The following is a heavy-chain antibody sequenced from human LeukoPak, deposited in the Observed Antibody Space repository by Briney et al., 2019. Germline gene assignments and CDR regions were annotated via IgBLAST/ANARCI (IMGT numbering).Heavy chain of an antibody. CDR2: IYYSGST. J-gene: IGHJ5*02. Sequence: SETLSLTCTVSGGSISSYYWSWIRQPPGKGLEWIGYIYYSGSTNYNPSLKSRVTISVDTSKNQFSLKLSSVTAADTAVYYCARDVRDYGDYDNWFDPWGQGTLVTVSS. CDR1: GGSISSYY. V-gene: IGHV4-59*01. D-gene: IGHD4-17*01. CDR3: ARDVRDYGDYDNWFDP.